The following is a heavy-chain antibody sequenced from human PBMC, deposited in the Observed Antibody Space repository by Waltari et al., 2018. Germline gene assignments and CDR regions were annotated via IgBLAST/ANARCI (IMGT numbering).Heavy chain of an antibody. CDR1: GDSLTSGSYY. CDR3: ARLEHLSGRVL. V-gene: IGHV4-61*02. J-gene: IGHJ4*02. CDR2: ISKTGTT. D-gene: IGHD3-16*01. Sequence: QVRLQESGPGLVKSSQTLSLTCSASGDSLTSGSYYWGWIRQAAGKGLEYIARISKTGTTAYNPSRERRVTILIDTSKNEFSLKIDSVTAADTAVYYCARLEHLSGRVLWGQGTLVTVSS.